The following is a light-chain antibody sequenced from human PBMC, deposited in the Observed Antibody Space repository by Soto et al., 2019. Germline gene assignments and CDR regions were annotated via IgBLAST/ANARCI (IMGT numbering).Light chain of an antibody. Sequence: EIVLTQSPGTLSLSPGERATLSCRASQSASSDYLAWYQQRPGQAPRLVIYGATSRATGIPDRFSGSGSGTDFTLTISRLEPEDFAVYFCQQSGNSLWTFGQGTKVDIK. CDR2: GAT. J-gene: IGKJ1*01. CDR3: QQSGNSLWT. V-gene: IGKV3-20*01. CDR1: QSASSDY.